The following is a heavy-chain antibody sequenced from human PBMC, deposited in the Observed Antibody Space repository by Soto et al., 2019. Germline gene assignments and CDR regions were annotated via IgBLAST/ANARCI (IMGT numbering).Heavy chain of an antibody. V-gene: IGHV2-5*02. CDR3: AHNRQRYYGSGSLGH. J-gene: IGHJ1*01. CDR2: IYWDDDK. CDR1: GFSLSTSGVG. Sequence: QITLKESGPTLVKPTQTLTLTCTFSGFSLSTSGVGVGWIRQPPGKALEWLALIYWDDDKRYSPSLKSRLTITEDTSKNQVVLTMTNMDRVDTVTYYCAHNRQRYYGSGSLGHWGQGTLVTVSP. D-gene: IGHD3-10*01.